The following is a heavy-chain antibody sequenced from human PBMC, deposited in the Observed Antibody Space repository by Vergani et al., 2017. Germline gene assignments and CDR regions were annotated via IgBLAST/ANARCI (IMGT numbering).Heavy chain of an antibody. D-gene: IGHD3-9*01. J-gene: IGHJ4*02. Sequence: QVQVLQSGAEVKKSGASVKVSCKTSGYTFSNYYMHWVRQAPGQGLEWMGIINPSGGHTNYAQKFQGRVTMTRDTSTSTVYMELSSLRSEDTAIYYCARGDYVILTGYRYWGQGTLVTVSA. V-gene: IGHV1-46*03. CDR3: ARGDYVILTGYRY. CDR1: GYTFSNYY. CDR2: INPSGGHT.